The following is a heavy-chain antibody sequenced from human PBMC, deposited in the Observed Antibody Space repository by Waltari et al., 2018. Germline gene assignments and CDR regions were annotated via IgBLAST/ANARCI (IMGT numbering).Heavy chain of an antibody. V-gene: IGHV4-34*01. D-gene: IGHD2-15*01. Sequence: QVQLQQWGAGLLKPSETLSLTCAVYGGSFRGYYWSWIRQPPGKGLEWIGEINHSGSTNYNPSLKSRVTISVDTSKNQFSLKLSSVTAADTAVYYCARVGYCSGGSCPPWGQGTLVTVSS. J-gene: IGHJ5*02. CDR3: ARVGYCSGGSCPP. CDR1: GGSFRGYY. CDR2: INHSGST.